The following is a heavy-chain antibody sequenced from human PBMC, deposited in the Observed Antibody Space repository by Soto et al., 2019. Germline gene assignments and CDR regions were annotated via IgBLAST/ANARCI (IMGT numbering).Heavy chain of an antibody. CDR2: INTNSGGT. Sequence: ASVKVSCKASGYTFTGYYIHWVRQAPGQGLEWMGWINTNSGGTNYAQKFQGRVTMTRDTSISTAYMELSRLTSDDTAVYYCARVGADFWSGYYEGWFDPWGQGTLVTVSS. CDR3: ARVGADFWSGYYEGWFDP. CDR1: GYTFTGYY. D-gene: IGHD3-3*01. J-gene: IGHJ5*02. V-gene: IGHV1-2*02.